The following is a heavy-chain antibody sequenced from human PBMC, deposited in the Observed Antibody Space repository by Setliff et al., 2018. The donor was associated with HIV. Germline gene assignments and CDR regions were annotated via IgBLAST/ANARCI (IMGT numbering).Heavy chain of an antibody. Sequence: GASVKVSCKASGYTFTSYGISWVRQAPGQGLEWMGWISAYNGDTNYAQKLQGRVTMTTDTSTNTAYMELRSLRSDDTAVYYCARDNKVAPLDFWGQGTLVTVSS. CDR1: GYTFTSYG. D-gene: IGHD5-12*01. V-gene: IGHV1-18*01. CDR3: ARDNKVAPLDF. CDR2: ISAYNGDT. J-gene: IGHJ4*02.